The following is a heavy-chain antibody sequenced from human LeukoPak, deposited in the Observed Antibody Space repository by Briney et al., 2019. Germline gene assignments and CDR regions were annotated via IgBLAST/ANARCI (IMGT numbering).Heavy chain of an antibody. D-gene: IGHD2-15*01. CDR2: IIPIFGTA. Sequence: ASVKVSCKASGGTFSSYAISWVRQAPGQGLEWMGGIIPIFGTANYAQKFQGRVTIIADESTSTAYMELSSLRSEDTAVYYCARGHCSGGSCYPPYNWFDPWGQGTLVTVSS. V-gene: IGHV1-69*13. CDR3: ARGHCSGGSCYPPYNWFDP. J-gene: IGHJ5*02. CDR1: GGTFSSYA.